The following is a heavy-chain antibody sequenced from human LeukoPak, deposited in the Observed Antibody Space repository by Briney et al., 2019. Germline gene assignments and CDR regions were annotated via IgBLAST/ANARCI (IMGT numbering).Heavy chain of an antibody. CDR3: AKPETTNFAFWR. J-gene: IGHJ3*01. CDR2: ITGSGGRT. Sequence: SGGSLRLSCAASGFTFSSYAMSWVRQAPGKGLEWVSAITGSGGRTYYTDSVKGRFTISRDNSKNTLYLQMNSLRADDTALYYCAKPETTNFAFWRWGQVATVT. D-gene: IGHD3-3*01. V-gene: IGHV3-23*01. CDR1: GFTFSSYA.